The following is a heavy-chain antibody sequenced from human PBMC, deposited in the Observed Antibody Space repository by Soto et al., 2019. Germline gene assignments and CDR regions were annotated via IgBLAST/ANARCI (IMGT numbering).Heavy chain of an antibody. V-gene: IGHV3-74*01. Sequence: EVQLVESGGGLAQPGGSLRLSCAASGFTFSSYWMHWVRQAPGKGLVWVSRINSDGSDTNYADSVKGRFTISRDNAKNKLYLQMNNLRAADAALYYWARGGGATAGDYWRQGTQVTVSS. J-gene: IGHJ4*02. CDR1: GFTFSSYW. D-gene: IGHD1-26*01. CDR3: ARGGGATAGDY. CDR2: INSDGSDT.